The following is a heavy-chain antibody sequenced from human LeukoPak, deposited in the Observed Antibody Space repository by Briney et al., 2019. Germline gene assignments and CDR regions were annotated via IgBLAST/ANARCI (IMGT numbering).Heavy chain of an antibody. V-gene: IGHV3-21*01. J-gene: IGHJ4*02. CDR3: ASDVRITVN. CDR1: GFTFSTYS. CDR2: ISSSSSFI. D-gene: IGHD3-22*01. Sequence: PGGSLRLSCAASGFTFSTYSMTWVRQAPGKGLEWVSSISSSSSFIYYADSVKGRFTISRDNAENSLYLQMNSLRAEDTAVYYCASDVRITVNWGQGTLVTVSS.